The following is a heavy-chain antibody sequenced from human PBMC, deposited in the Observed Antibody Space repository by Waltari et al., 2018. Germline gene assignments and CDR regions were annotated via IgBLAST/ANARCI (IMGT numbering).Heavy chain of an antibody. V-gene: IGHV4-34*01. CDR2: INHRGST. J-gene: IGHJ1*01. Sequence: QVQLQQWGAGLLKPSETLSLTCAVYGGYFSGYYWSWIRQHPGKGLEWIGEINHRGSTNYTPSLKSRVTISVDTSKNQFSLKLSSVTAADTAVYYCARHYYYGSGSYSKYFQHWGQGTLVTVSS. CDR3: ARHYYYGSGSYSKYFQH. D-gene: IGHD3-10*01. CDR1: GGYFSGYY.